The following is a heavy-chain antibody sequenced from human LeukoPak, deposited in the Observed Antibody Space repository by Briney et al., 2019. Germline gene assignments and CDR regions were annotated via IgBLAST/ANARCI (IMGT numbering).Heavy chain of an antibody. V-gene: IGHV3-64D*09. CDR2: ISSNGGST. CDR1: GFTFSSYA. D-gene: IGHD6-19*01. CDR3: VRGGWYFES. Sequence: GSLRLSCSASGFTFSSYAMHWVRQAPGKGLEYVSSISSNGGSTYYADSVKGRFTISRDNSKNTLYLQMSSLRAEDTAVYFCVRGGWYFESWGQGIPVTVTS. J-gene: IGHJ4*02.